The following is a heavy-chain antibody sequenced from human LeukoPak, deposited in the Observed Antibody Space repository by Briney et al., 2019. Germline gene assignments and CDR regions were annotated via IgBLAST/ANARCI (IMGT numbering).Heavy chain of an antibody. CDR3: ARAGIAAVSILYAFDI. V-gene: IGHV3-30-3*01. D-gene: IGHD6-13*01. Sequence: PGGSLRLSCAASGFTFSTYAMHWVRQAPGKGLEWVAVISYDGSNKYYADSVKGRFTISGDNSKNTLYLQMNSLRAEDTAVYYCARAGIAAVSILYAFDIWGQGTMVTVSS. J-gene: IGHJ3*02. CDR2: ISYDGSNK. CDR1: GFTFSTYA.